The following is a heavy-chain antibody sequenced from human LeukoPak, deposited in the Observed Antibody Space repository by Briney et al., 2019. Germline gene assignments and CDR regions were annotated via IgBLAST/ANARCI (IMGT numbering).Heavy chain of an antibody. CDR1: GFTFSSYG. Sequence: GGSLRLSCAASGFTFSSYGMHWVRQAPGKGLEWVAFIRSDGSNKYYADSVKGRFTITRDNSKNTPYLQMNSLRADDTAVYYCARGDDIVVVPAAHADYWGQGTLVTVSS. J-gene: IGHJ4*02. CDR3: ARGDDIVVVPAAHADY. CDR2: IRSDGSNK. V-gene: IGHV3-30*02. D-gene: IGHD2-2*01.